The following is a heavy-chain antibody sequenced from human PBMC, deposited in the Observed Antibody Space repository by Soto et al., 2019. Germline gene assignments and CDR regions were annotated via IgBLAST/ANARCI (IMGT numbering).Heavy chain of an antibody. Sequence: QVQLVQSGAEVKKPGSSVKVSCKASGGTFSSYAISWVRQDPGQGLEWMVGIIPIFGTANYAQKFQCRVTITADESTSTDYMELSSLRSEDTAVYYCARDPSPYSGSYYPYYFDYWGQGTLVTVSS. V-gene: IGHV1-69*01. D-gene: IGHD1-26*01. CDR3: ARDPSPYSGSYYPYYFDY. CDR2: IIPIFGTA. CDR1: GGTFSSYA. J-gene: IGHJ4*02.